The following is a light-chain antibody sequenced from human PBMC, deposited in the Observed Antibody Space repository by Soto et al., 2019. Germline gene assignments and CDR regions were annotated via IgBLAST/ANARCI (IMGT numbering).Light chain of an antibody. CDR3: SSYTSSSTVV. J-gene: IGLJ2*01. CDR1: SSDVGGYNY. CDR2: DVS. Sequence: QSALTQPASMSGSPGQSITISCTGTSSDVGGYNYVSWYQQHPGKAPKLMIYDVSNRPSGVSNRLSGSKSGNTASLTISGLQAEDEADYYCSSYTSSSTVVFGGGTKLTVL. V-gene: IGLV2-14*01.